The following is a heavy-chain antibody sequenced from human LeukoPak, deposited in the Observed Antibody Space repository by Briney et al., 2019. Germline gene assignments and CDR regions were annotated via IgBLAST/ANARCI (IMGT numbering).Heavy chain of an antibody. CDR3: AREVGDPEAFYFDY. D-gene: IGHD2-21*02. CDR2: INSDGSST. J-gene: IGHJ4*02. V-gene: IGHV3-74*01. Sequence: GGPLRLSCAASGFTFSSYWMHWVRQTPGKGLVWVSRINSDGSSTSYADSVKGRFTISRDNAKNTLYLQMNSLRAEDTAVYYCAREVGDPEAFYFDYWGQGTLVTVSS. CDR1: GFTFSSYW.